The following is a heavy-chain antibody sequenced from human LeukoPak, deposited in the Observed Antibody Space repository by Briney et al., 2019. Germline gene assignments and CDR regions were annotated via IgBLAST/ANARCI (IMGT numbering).Heavy chain of an antibody. V-gene: IGHV1-18*04. J-gene: IGHJ1*01. CDR2: ISAYNGNT. CDR1: GYTFNSYG. D-gene: IGHD3-9*01. CDR3: ASMNFDWLLFTGPEYFQH. Sequence: ASVKVSCKASGYTFNSYGISWVRQAPGQGLEWMGWISAYNGNTNYAQKLQGRVTMTTDTSTSTAYLELRSLRSDDTAVYYCASMNFDWLLFTGPEYFQHWGQGTLVTVSS.